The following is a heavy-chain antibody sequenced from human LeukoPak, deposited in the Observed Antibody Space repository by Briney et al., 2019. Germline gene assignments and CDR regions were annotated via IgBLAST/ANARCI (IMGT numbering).Heavy chain of an antibody. Sequence: SVKVSCKASGGTFSSYAISWVRQAPGQGLEWMGGIIPIFGTANYAQKFQGRVTITADKSTSTAYMELSSLRSEDTAVYYCARDFVCSGGSCYTDPLGYMDVWGKGTTVTVSS. CDR3: ARDFVCSGGSCYTDPLGYMDV. V-gene: IGHV1-69*06. CDR1: GGTFSSYA. J-gene: IGHJ6*03. CDR2: IIPIFGTA. D-gene: IGHD2-15*01.